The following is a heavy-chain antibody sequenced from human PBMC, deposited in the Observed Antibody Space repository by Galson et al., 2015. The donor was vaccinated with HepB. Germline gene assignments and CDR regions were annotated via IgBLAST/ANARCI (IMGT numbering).Heavy chain of an antibody. CDR3: ARGGNNYFPF. D-gene: IGHD3-10*01. CDR2: ISYVGST. CDR1: GVSISDYH. V-gene: IGHV4-59*01. J-gene: IGHJ4*02. Sequence: ETLSLTCTVSGVSISDYHWTWIRQSPGKGLEWIGFISYVGSTDYNPSLNSRVSISIDTSKNQFSLHLTSVTAADAAIYFCARGGNNYFPFWGQGTLVTVSS.